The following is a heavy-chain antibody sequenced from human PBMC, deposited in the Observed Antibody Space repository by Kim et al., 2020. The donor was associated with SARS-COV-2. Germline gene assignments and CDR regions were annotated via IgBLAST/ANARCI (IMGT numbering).Heavy chain of an antibody. D-gene: IGHD2-15*01. CDR1: GFTFSDYY. V-gene: IGHV3-11*06. J-gene: IGHJ4*02. CDR3: ARIYCSGGSCYLNSRTFDY. Sequence: GGSLRLSCAASGFTFSDYYMSWIRQAPGKGLEWVSYISSSSYTNYADSVKGRFTISRDNAKNSLYLQMNSLRAEDTAVYYCARIYCSGGSCYLNSRTFDYWGQGTLVTVSS. CDR2: ISSSSYT.